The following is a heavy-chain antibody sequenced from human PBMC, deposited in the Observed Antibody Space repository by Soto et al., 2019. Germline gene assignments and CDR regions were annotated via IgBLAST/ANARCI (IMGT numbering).Heavy chain of an antibody. Sequence: PSETLSLTCNVSGGSISDFYWSWIRQSPGKRLEWIGYLYYTGSTNYNPALKSRVTISLDTSKNQFSLKVMSVTAADTAVYYCARGGGYDFRSSQAPPIDVWGQGTTVTVSS. CDR2: LYYTGST. CDR3: ARGGGYDFRSSQAPPIDV. CDR1: GGSISDFY. D-gene: IGHD3-3*01. V-gene: IGHV4-59*01. J-gene: IGHJ6*02.